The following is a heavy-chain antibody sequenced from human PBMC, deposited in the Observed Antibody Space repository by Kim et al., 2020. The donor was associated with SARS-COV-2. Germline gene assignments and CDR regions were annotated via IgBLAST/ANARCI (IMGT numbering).Heavy chain of an antibody. CDR3: ARPEKTGTTAWHFDL. V-gene: IGHV1-2*02. J-gene: IGHJ2*01. CDR2: INPNSGGT. Sequence: ASVKVSCKASGYTFTGYYMHWVRQAPGQGLEWMGWINPNSGGTNYTQKFQGRVTMTRDTSISTAYMELSRLRSDDTAVYYCARPEKTGTTAWHFDLWGRGTLVTVSS. D-gene: IGHD1-7*01. CDR1: GYTFTGYY.